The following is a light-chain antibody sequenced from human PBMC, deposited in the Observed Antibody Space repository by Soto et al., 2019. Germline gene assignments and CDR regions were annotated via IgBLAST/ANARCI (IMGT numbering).Light chain of an antibody. CDR1: QSLLHSNGYNY. CDR3: MQSLQTPYT. Sequence: DIVMTQSPLSLPVTAGEPASISCKSSQSLLHSNGYNYLDWYLQKPGQSPQLLIYLGSNRASGVPDRFSGSGSGTDFTLNISRVEAEDLGVYYCMQSLQTPYTFGQGTKLEIK. J-gene: IGKJ2*01. CDR2: LGS. V-gene: IGKV2-28*01.